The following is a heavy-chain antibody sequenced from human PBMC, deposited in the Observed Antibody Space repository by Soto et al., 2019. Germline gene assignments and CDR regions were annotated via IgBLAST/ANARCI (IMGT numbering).Heavy chain of an antibody. V-gene: IGHV3-23*01. D-gene: IGHD2-15*01. CDR1: GFTFRNYA. J-gene: IGHJ6*01. Sequence: LRLSCAAAGFTFRNYAMNWVRQAPGKGLELVSSISSNGGSAYYADSVKGRFTISRDNSKNTLYLQMNSLRADDTVVYYCARGYCSAVGCYVHYYYGFDVWGQGTTVTVSS. CDR3: ARGYCSAVGCYVHYYYGFDV. CDR2: ISSNGGSA.